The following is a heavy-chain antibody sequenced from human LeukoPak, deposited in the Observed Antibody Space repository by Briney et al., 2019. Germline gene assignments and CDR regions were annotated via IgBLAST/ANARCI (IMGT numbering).Heavy chain of an antibody. V-gene: IGHV3-23*01. D-gene: IGHD3-22*01. Sequence: GGSLRLSCAASGFTFRRNAMTWVRQAPGKGLEWVSTITGSAESAYYADSVKGRFSIFRDNSKNTLHLQLKSLRAEDTAVYYCAKDESSGYYYLDSWGQGTLVTVSS. J-gene: IGHJ5*01. CDR2: ITGSAESA. CDR3: AKDESSGYYYLDS. CDR1: GFTFRRNA.